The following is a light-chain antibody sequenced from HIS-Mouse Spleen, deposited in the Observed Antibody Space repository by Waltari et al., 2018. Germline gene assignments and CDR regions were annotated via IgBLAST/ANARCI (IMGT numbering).Light chain of an antibody. CDR1: SSDAGGYNY. V-gene: IGLV2-11*01. CDR2: DVS. Sequence: QSALTQPRSVSGSPGQSVTISCTGTSSDAGGYNYVSWYQPHPGKAPILMIYDVSKRPSGVPDRFSGSKSGNTASLTISGLQAEDEADYYCCSYAGSYTGVFGTGTKVTVL. J-gene: IGLJ1*01. CDR3: CSYAGSYTGV.